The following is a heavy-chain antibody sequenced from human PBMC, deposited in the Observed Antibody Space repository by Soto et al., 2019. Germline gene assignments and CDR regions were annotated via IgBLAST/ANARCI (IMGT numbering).Heavy chain of an antibody. Sequence: ASVKVSCKASGYIFTRYYMHWVRQAPGQGLEWMGIINPSGGSTTYAQKFQGRVIMTRDTSTSTVYMELSSLRSEDTAVYYCARDPGITWFRTSFRPGYNMDVWGQGTTVTVSS. J-gene: IGHJ6*02. CDR1: GYIFTRYY. V-gene: IGHV1-46*01. D-gene: IGHD2-2*01. CDR3: ARDPGITWFRTSFRPGYNMDV. CDR2: INPSGGST.